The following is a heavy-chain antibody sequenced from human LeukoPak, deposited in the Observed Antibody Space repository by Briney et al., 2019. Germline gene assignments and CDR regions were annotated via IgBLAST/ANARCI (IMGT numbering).Heavy chain of an antibody. CDR1: GYTFTSYG. Sequence: ASVKVSCKASGYTFTSYGISWVRQAPGQGLEWMGWINAYNGNTNYAQKLQGRVTMTTDTSTSTAYMELRSLRSDDTAVYYCARVSSGWSPATYYYYYYMDVWGKGTTVTISS. V-gene: IGHV1-18*01. D-gene: IGHD6-19*01. J-gene: IGHJ6*03. CDR3: ARVSSGWSPATYYYYYYMDV. CDR2: INAYNGNT.